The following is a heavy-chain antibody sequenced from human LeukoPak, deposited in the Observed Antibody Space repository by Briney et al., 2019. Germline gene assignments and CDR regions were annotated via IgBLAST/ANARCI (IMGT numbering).Heavy chain of an antibody. J-gene: IGHJ4*02. V-gene: IGHV2-5*01. D-gene: IGHD6-19*01. CDR3: AHYPNNIAVAGTLDY. Sequence: SGPTLVNPTQTLTLTCTFSGFSLSTSGVGVGWIRQPPGKALEWLALIYWNDDKRYSPPLKSRLTITKDTSKNQVVLTMTNMDPVDTATYYCAHYPNNIAVAGTLDYWGQGTLVTVSS. CDR1: GFSLSTSGVG. CDR2: IYWNDDK.